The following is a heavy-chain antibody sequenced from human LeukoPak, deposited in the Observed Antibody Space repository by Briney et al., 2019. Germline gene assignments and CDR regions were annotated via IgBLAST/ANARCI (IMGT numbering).Heavy chain of an antibody. J-gene: IGHJ5*02. D-gene: IGHD2-15*01. Sequence: SETLSLTCTVSGGSISSSSYYWGWIRQPPGKGLEWIGSIYYSGSTYYNSSLKSRVTISVDTSKNQFSLKLSSVTAADTAVYYCARGGNCSGGSCYSDRGWFDPWGQGTLVTVSS. V-gene: IGHV4-39*07. CDR1: GGSISSSSYY. CDR2: IYYSGST. CDR3: ARGGNCSGGSCYSDRGWFDP.